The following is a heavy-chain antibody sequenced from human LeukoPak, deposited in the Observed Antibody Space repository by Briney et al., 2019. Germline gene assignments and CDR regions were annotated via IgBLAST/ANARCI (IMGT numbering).Heavy chain of an antibody. CDR3: ARDRGERGSSWSLPAHGFDI. CDR1: GGTFSSYA. V-gene: IGHV1-69*05. J-gene: IGHJ3*02. CDR2: IVPIFGTT. Sequence: SVKVSCKASGGTFSSYAINWVRQAPGQGLEWMGRIVPIFGTTNYAQQFQGRVTITTDESTSTAYMELSSVRSEDTAVYYCARDRGERGSSWSLPAHGFDIWGQGTMVTVSS. D-gene: IGHD6-13*01.